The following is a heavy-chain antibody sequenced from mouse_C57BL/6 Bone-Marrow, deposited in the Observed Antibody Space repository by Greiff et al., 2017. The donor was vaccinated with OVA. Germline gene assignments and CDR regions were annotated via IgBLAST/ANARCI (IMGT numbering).Heavy chain of an antibody. CDR1: GFNIKDGY. D-gene: IGHD1-1*01. CDR2: IDPENGDT. V-gene: IGHV14-4*01. Sequence: VQLKQSGAELVRPGASVKLSCTASGFNIKDGYMHWVKQRPEQGLEWIGWIDPENGDTEYASKFQGKATITADTSSNTAYLQLSSLTSEDTAVYYCTSYYYGSSYGYFDVWGTGTTVTVSS. J-gene: IGHJ1*03. CDR3: TSYYYGSSYGYFDV.